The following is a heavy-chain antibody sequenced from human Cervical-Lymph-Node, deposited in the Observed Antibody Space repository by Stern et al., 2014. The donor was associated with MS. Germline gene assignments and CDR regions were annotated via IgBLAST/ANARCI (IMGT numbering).Heavy chain of an antibody. J-gene: IGHJ4*02. D-gene: IGHD2-2*01. Sequence: QVQLVESGGGVVQPGRSLRLSCAASGFIFSNYAMHWVRQAPGKGLEWGAIISYAGDNKNYADSVKGRFTISRDNSKNTLYLQMNSLRTEDTAIYYCAREDVLVVSAIDYWGQGTLVTVSS. V-gene: IGHV3-30-3*01. CDR3: AREDVLVVSAIDY. CDR1: GFIFSNYA. CDR2: ISYAGDNK.